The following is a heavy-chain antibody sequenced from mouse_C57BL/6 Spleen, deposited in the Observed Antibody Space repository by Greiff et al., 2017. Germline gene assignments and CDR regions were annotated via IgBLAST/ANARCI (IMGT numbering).Heavy chain of an antibody. CDR1: GFNIKDDY. CDR2: IDPENGDT. CDR3: TTDYYGSSSYYFDY. V-gene: IGHV14-4*01. Sequence: VQLKQSGAELVRPGASVKLSCTASGFNIKDDYMHWVKQRPEQGLEWIGWIDPENGDTEYASKFQGKATITADTSSNTAYLQLSSLTSEDTAVYYCTTDYYGSSSYYFDYWGQGTTLTVSS. J-gene: IGHJ2*01. D-gene: IGHD1-1*01.